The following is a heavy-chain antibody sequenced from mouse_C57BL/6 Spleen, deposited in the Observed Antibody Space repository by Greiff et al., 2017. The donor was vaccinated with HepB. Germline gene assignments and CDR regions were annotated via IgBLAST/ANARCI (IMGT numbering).Heavy chain of an antibody. CDR3: ARVASYYYGSSYGAMDY. V-gene: IGHV1-69*01. CDR2: IDPSDSYT. D-gene: IGHD1-1*01. Sequence: QVQLQQPGAELVMPGASVKLSCKASGYTFTSYWMHWVKQRPGQGLEWIGEIDPSDSYTNYNQKFKGKSTLTVDKSSSTAYMQLSSLTSEDSAVYYGARVASYYYGSSYGAMDYWGQGTSVTVSA. J-gene: IGHJ4*01. CDR1: GYTFTSYW.